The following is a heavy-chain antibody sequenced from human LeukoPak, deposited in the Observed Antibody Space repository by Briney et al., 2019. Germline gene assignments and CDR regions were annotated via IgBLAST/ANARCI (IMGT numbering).Heavy chain of an antibody. CDR1: GYTFTSYG. CDR2: ISTYNGDT. Sequence: ASVKVSCKASGYTFTSYGINWVRQAPGQGLEWMGWISTYNGDTNYAQKLQDRVTMTTDTSTSTAYMELRSLRSDDTAVYYCARVYYSSSYDYWYFDLWGRGTLVTVSS. D-gene: IGHD6-13*01. V-gene: IGHV1-18*01. J-gene: IGHJ2*01. CDR3: ARVYYSSSYDYWYFDL.